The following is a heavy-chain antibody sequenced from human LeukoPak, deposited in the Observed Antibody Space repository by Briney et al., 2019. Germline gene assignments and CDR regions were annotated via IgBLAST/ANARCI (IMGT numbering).Heavy chain of an antibody. J-gene: IGHJ5*02. CDR1: GYTFTGYY. D-gene: IGHD2-2*01. CDR2: INPNSGGT. V-gene: IGHV1-2*02. CDR3: ARDSLYCSSTSCRGGRGFDP. Sequence: ASVKVSCKASGYTFTGYYMHWVRQAPGQGLEWMGWINPNSGGTNYAQKFQGRVTMTRDTSISTAYMELSRLRSDDTAVYYCARDSLYCSSTSCRGGRGFDPWGQGTLVTVSS.